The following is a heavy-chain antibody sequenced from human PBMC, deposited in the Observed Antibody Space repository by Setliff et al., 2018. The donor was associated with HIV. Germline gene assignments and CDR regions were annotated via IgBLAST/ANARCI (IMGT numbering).Heavy chain of an antibody. V-gene: IGHV4-39*07. J-gene: IGHJ4*02. CDR3: ARDQRLSY. CDR1: GVSIXXXSDY. Sequence: PSETLSLTCTVSGVSIXXXSDYWGWIRQPPGKGLEWIGSIYYTGSTYHNTSLTSRVTISVDTSKNQFSLRLSSVTAADTAVYYCARDQRLSYWGQGTLVTVSS. CDR2: IYYTGST.